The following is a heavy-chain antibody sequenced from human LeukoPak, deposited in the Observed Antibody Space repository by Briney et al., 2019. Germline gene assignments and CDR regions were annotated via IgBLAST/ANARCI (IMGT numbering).Heavy chain of an antibody. V-gene: IGHV3-74*01. J-gene: IGHJ4*02. CDR3: ARDGERSSTIGGVYWLDY. CDR2: INTDGTST. CDR1: RFTFSYYW. Sequence: PGGSLRLSCTASRFTFSYYWMHWVRQVPGKGLVWVSNINTDGTSTAYADSVKGRFTISRDNARNTLYLQVNNLRADDTAVYYCARDGERSSTIGGVYWLDYWGQGILVTVSS. D-gene: IGHD3-16*01.